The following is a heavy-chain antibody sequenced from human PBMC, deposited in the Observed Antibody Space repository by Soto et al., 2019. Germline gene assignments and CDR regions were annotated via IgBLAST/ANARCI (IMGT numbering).Heavy chain of an antibody. CDR1: GYSFTNNG. J-gene: IGHJ4*02. Sequence: QVQLVQSGAEVKKPGASVKVSCKASGYSFTNNGINWVRQATGQGLEWMGWMNPTTGQTGYTEKFQGRLAMTRDTSITTAYMELTSLTSEDTAVYYCTRAGDPGAWSSNWGQGTLVTVSS. CDR2: MNPTTGQT. V-gene: IGHV1-8*01. D-gene: IGHD7-27*01. CDR3: TRAGDPGAWSSN.